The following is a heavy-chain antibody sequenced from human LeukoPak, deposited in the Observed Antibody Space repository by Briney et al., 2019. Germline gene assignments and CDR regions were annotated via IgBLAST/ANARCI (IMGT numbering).Heavy chain of an antibody. CDR2: ININTGNP. J-gene: IGHJ6*03. V-gene: IGHV7-4-1*02. CDR1: GYTFTSYA. Sequence: ASVKVSCKASGYTFTSYAMNWVRQAPGQGLEWMGWININTGNPTYAQGFTGRFVFSLDTSVSTAYLQISSLKAEDTAVYYCAREAWELGYYYYMDVWGKGTTVTVSS. D-gene: IGHD1-26*01. CDR3: AREAWELGYYYYMDV.